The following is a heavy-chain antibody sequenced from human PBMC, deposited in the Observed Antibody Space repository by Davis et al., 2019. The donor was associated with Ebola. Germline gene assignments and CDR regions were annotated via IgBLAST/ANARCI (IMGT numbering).Heavy chain of an antibody. CDR1: GFTFSSSW. Sequence: GESLKISCAASGFTFSSSWMTWVRQAPGKGLEWVANIKQDGSEKYCVDSVKGRFTISRDNAKNSLYLQMNSLRAEDTAVYYCARGSPRDGYNWVRVLRMDVWGKGTTVTVSS. CDR3: ARGSPRDGYNWVRVLRMDV. V-gene: IGHV3-7*01. D-gene: IGHD5-24*01. J-gene: IGHJ6*04. CDR2: IKQDGSEK.